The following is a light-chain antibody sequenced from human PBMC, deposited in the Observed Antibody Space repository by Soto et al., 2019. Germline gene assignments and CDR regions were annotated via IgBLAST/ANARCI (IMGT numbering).Light chain of an antibody. CDR2: GAS. CDR1: QTVSSN. Sequence: EIVMTQPPATLSVSPGERATLSCRASQTVSSNLAWYQQKPGQAPRLLIYGASTRAPRIPARFSGSGSGTEFTLTISSLQSEDFAVYYCQQYNDWPPFTIGPGTRVDIK. J-gene: IGKJ3*01. V-gene: IGKV3-15*01. CDR3: QQYNDWPPFT.